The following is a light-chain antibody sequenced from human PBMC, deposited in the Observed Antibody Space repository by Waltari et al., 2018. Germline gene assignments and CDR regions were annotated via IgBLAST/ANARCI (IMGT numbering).Light chain of an antibody. CDR1: QSVSSSF. Sequence: VLTQSPGTLSLSPGQTATLSCWASQSVSSSFLAWYQQRPGQAPRLLISAASKRATGISDRFSGSGSGTDFTLTISRLESEDFAVYYCQHYGSAPPYTFGQGTKLEIK. CDR3: QHYGSAPPYT. J-gene: IGKJ2*01. V-gene: IGKV3-20*01. CDR2: AAS.